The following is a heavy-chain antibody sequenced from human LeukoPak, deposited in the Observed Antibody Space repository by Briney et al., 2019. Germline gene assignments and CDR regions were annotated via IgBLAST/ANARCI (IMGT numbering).Heavy chain of an antibody. Sequence: GGSLRLSCAASGFTFSTYAMSWVRQAPGKGLEWVSSISSSSSYIYYADSVKGRFTISRDNAKNSLYLQMNSLRAEDTAVYYCARDVVEYQLLSAISDYWGQGTLVTVSS. V-gene: IGHV3-21*01. CDR3: ARDVVEYQLLSAISDY. CDR1: GFTFSTYA. J-gene: IGHJ4*02. D-gene: IGHD2-2*01. CDR2: ISSSSSYI.